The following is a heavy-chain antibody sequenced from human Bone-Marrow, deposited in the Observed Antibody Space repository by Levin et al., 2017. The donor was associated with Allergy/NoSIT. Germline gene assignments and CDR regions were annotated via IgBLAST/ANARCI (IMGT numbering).Heavy chain of an antibody. Sequence: GSLRLSCTVSGGAISNYYWSWIRQSPGKGLEWIGYVYYSGSTNYSPSLKSRVTISVDTSKNQFSLKLYSVTAADTAVYYCARYYGDYVDGWFDPWGQGIQVTVSS. CDR2: VYYSGST. CDR1: GGAISNYY. J-gene: IGHJ5*02. D-gene: IGHD4-17*01. V-gene: IGHV4-59*01. CDR3: ARYYGDYVDGWFDP.